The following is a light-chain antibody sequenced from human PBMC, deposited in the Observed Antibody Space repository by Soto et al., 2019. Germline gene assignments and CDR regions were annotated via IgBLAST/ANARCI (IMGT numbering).Light chain of an antibody. CDR1: QSVCSRC. CDR2: GAS. Sequence: EIVLTQSPGTLSLSPGEGGTLSCRASQSVCSRCLARYQQKPGQAPRLLIFGASSRATGIPDTFSGSGSGTDFTLTISRLEPEDSAVYYCQHYGSTPWTFGQGTKVEI. V-gene: IGKV3-20*01. J-gene: IGKJ1*01. CDR3: QHYGSTPWT.